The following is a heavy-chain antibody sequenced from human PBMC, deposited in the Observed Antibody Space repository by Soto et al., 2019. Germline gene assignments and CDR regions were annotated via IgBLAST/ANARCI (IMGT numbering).Heavy chain of an antibody. V-gene: IGHV4-4*07. CDR3: AMTVIAPSPYLDH. J-gene: IGHJ4*02. CDR2: IYTTGAT. Sequence: QVQLQESGPGLVKPSETLSLTCSVSGDSISRKYWSWLRQPAGGGLEWIGRIYTTGATNYNSSLKSRVSMSVDTSKNQFSLRLTSVTAADTAVYFCAMTVIAPSPYLDHWGQGLPVTVSS. CDR1: GDSISRKY. D-gene: IGHD4-17*01.